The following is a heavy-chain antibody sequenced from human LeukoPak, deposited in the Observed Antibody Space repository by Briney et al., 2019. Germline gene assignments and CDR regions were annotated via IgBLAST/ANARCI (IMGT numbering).Heavy chain of an antibody. J-gene: IGHJ4*02. CDR1: GFTFSSYD. CDR3: ARDGMATINS. CDR2: IGTAGDT. V-gene: IGHV3-13*01. Sequence: PGGSLRLSCAASGFTFSSYDMHWVRQGTGKGLEWVSAIGTAGDTYYPGSVKGRFTISRDNAKNSLYLQMNSLRAEDTAVYYCARDGMATINSWGQGTVVTVSS. D-gene: IGHD5-12*01.